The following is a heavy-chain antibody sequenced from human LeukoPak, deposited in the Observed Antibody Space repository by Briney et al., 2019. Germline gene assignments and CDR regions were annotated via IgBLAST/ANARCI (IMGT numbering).Heavy chain of an antibody. Sequence: SQTLSLTCAVSGGSISSGGYSWSWIRQPPGKGLEWIGYIYHSGSTYYNPSLKSRVTISVDRSKNQFSLKLSSVTAADTAVYYCAVCGDYIDPWGQGTLVTVSS. D-gene: IGHD4-17*01. CDR2: IYHSGST. V-gene: IGHV4-30-2*01. CDR3: AVCGDYIDP. CDR1: GGSISSGGYS. J-gene: IGHJ5*02.